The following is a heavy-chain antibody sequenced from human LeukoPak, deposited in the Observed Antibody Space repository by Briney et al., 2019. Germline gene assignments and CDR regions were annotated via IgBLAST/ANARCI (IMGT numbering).Heavy chain of an antibody. J-gene: IGHJ4*02. CDR2: INQDGSEE. CDR1: GFTFSNYW. D-gene: IGHD5-12*01. CDR3: VRDGGVSGYDLLDY. Sequence: PGGSLRLSCAASGFTFSNYWMTWVRQAPGEGLEWVANINQDGSEEYYMDSVKARFTISRDNAKDSLSLQMNSLRAEDTAVYYCVRDGGVSGYDLLDYWGQGTLVTASS. V-gene: IGHV3-7*01.